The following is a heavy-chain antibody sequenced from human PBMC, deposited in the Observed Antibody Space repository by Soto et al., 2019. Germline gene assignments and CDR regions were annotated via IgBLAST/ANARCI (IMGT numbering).Heavy chain of an antibody. Sequence: QVQLVQSGAEVKKPGASVKVSCKASGYTFTSYGIRWVRQAPGQGLEWMGWMSAYNGNTNYAQKLQGRVTMTTDTATITVYMDLRSLRSDDTALYYCAIDLRRSSGWDDYWGQGALVTVSS. CDR1: GYTFTSYG. D-gene: IGHD6-6*01. CDR2: MSAYNGNT. J-gene: IGHJ4*02. V-gene: IGHV1-18*01. CDR3: AIDLRRSSGWDDY.